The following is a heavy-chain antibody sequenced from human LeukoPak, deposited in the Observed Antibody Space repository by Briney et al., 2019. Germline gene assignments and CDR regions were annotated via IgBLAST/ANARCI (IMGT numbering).Heavy chain of an antibody. CDR3: AREVSSTAIINY. V-gene: IGHV4-39*02. D-gene: IGHD5-18*01. CDR2: IYYSGST. J-gene: IGHJ4*02. Sequence: SETLSLTCTVSGGSISTSSYYWGWIRQPPGKGLEWIGSIYYSGSTYYNPSPKSRVTISVDTSKNQFSLKLSSVTAADTAVYYCAREVSSTAIINYWGQGTLVTVSS. CDR1: GGSISTSSYY.